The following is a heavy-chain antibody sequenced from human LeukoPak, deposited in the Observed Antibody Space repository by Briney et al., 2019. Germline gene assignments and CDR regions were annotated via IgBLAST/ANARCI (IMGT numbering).Heavy chain of an antibody. Sequence: GESLKISCKGSGYTFSSYWIGGVRQMPGKGLEWMGIIYPGDSDTRYSPSLQGQVTISVDTSIGTAYLQWSSLKASDTAIYYCARQNDFRLDYWGQGTLVTVSS. V-gene: IGHV5-51*01. D-gene: IGHD3-3*01. J-gene: IGHJ4*02. CDR2: IYPGDSDT. CDR1: GYTFSSYW. CDR3: ARQNDFRLDY.